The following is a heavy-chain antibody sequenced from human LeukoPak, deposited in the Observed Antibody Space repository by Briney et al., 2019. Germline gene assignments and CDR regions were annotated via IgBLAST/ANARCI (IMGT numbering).Heavy chain of an antibody. D-gene: IGHD2-15*01. Sequence: GGSLRLSCAASGFTLDDYAMHWVRQAPGKGLEWVSGISWNSGSIGYADSVKGRFTISRDNAKNSLYLQMNSLRAEDTALYYCAKDLPRYCSGGSCPFDYWGQGTLVTVSS. J-gene: IGHJ4*02. CDR1: GFTLDDYA. V-gene: IGHV3-9*01. CDR2: ISWNSGSI. CDR3: AKDLPRYCSGGSCPFDY.